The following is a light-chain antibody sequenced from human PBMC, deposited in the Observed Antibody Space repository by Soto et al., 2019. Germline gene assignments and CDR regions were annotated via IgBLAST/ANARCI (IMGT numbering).Light chain of an antibody. V-gene: IGLV1-40*01. J-gene: IGLJ1*01. CDR1: SSNIGAGYA. CDR2: DNT. CDR3: QSHDNSLSGFYV. Sequence: QSVLTQPPSVSGAPGQRVTISCTGSSSNIGAGYAVHWYQQLPGTGPKLLIYDNTIRPSGVPDRFSGSRSGTSASLAITGLQAEDEADYYCQSHDNSLSGFYVFGTGTKVTAL.